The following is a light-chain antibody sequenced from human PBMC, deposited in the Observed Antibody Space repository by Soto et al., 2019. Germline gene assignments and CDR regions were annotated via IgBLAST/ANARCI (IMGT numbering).Light chain of an antibody. CDR2: GAS. CDR1: QSVRIN. V-gene: IGKV3-15*01. CDR3: QQYNNWPPELT. Sequence: EIVMTQSPATLSVSPGERATLSCRASQSVRINLAWYQQKPGQAPRLLIYGASSRATAIPARFSGSGSGTDVTLTISSLQSEDFAVYYCQQYNNWPPELTFGGGTKVEIK. J-gene: IGKJ4*01.